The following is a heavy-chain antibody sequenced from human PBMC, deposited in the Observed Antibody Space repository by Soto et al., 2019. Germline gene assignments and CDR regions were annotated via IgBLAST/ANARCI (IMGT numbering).Heavy chain of an antibody. J-gene: IGHJ1*01. V-gene: IGHV3-9*01. CDR3: VKDESINWYSGHFRH. Sequence: LRLSCAASGFTFDDYAMHWVRQVPGKGLEWVSGINWNSGSIGYADSVKGRFATSRDNAKNSLHLQMNSLRAEDTAFYYCVKDESINWYSGHFRHWGQGTLVIVSS. CDR2: INWNSGSI. CDR1: GFTFDDYA. D-gene: IGHD6-13*01.